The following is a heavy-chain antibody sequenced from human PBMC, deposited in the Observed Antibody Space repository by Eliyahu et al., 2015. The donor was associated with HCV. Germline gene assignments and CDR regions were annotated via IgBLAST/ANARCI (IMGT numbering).Heavy chain of an antibody. V-gene: IGHV4-34*01. J-gene: IGHJ4*02. Sequence: QVQLQQWGAGLLKPSETLSLTCAVYGGSFSGYYWSWIRQPPGKGLEWIGEINHSGSTNYNPSLKSRVTISVDTSKNQFSLKLSSVTAADTAVYYCARGPGIAAAGPLGYWGQGTLVTVSS. CDR3: ARGPGIAAAGPLGY. CDR2: INHSGST. CDR1: GGSFSGYY. D-gene: IGHD6-13*01.